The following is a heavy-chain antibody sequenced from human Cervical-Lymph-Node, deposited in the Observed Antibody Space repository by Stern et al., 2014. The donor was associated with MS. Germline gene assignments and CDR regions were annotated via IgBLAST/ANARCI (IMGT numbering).Heavy chain of an antibody. CDR1: GYIFASYR. CDR2: VSPYNT. J-gene: IGHJ4*02. Sequence: QVQLVQSGAEVKKPGASVKVSCKASGYIFASYRISWVRQAPGQGLEWMGWVSPYNTNYEQKFQGRVTMTRDTSTSTAFMELRSLTSDDTAVYYCARVTMINYFDYWGQGALVTV. CDR3: ARVTMINYFDY. V-gene: IGHV1-18*04. D-gene: IGHD3-22*01.